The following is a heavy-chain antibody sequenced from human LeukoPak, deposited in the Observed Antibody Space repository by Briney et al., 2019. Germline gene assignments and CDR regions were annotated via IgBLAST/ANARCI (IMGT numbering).Heavy chain of an antibody. CDR1: GFTVSSNY. D-gene: IGHD1-26*01. CDR3: ARDLNRLGDSGSWYFDL. CDR2: VYSGGST. J-gene: IGHJ2*01. V-gene: IGHV3-53*01. Sequence: GGSLRLSCAASGFTVSSNYMSWVCQAPGKGLEWVSIVYSGGSTYYADSVKGRFTISRGNSKNTLYLQMDSLRVEDTAVYYCARDLNRLGDSGSWYFDLWGRGTLVTVSS.